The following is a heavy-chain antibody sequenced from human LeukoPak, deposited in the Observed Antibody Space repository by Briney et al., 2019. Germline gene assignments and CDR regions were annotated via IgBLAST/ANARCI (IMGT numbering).Heavy chain of an antibody. V-gene: IGHV3-49*04. CDR2: IRSKIYGGTP. J-gene: IGHJ4*02. CDR1: GFTFSSYA. Sequence: GGSLRLSCAASGFTFSSYAMSWVRQAPGKGLEWVGFIRSKIYGGTPEYAASVKGRFTISRDDSKGIAYLQMNSLKTEDTAVYYCTRDQTPYYWGQGTLVTVSS. CDR3: TRDQTPYY.